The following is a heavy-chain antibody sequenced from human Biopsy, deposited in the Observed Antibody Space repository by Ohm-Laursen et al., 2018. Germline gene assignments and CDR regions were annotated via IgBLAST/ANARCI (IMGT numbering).Heavy chain of an antibody. CDR2: IYYSGST. Sequence: SDTLSLTCAVSGGSISSDYWSWIRQTPVKGLEWIGYIYYSGSTNYNPSLKSRVTISVDTSKNQFSLRLNSVTAADTAVYYCARATNSTGWPYYYFYGMDVWGQGTTVTVSS. V-gene: IGHV4-59*07. CDR1: GGSISSDY. J-gene: IGHJ6*02. D-gene: IGHD2/OR15-2a*01. CDR3: ARATNSTGWPYYYFYGMDV.